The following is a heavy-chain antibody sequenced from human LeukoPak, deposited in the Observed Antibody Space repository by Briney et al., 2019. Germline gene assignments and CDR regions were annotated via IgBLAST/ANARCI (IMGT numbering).Heavy chain of an antibody. CDR2: ISSTSDTYK. CDR3: ARGTTWSPLDFDY. V-gene: IGHV3-21*01. Sequence: GGSLRLSCLASGFTFSTYNMHWVRQAPGKGLEWVSTISSTSDTYKYYANSVRGRFTISRDNAKNSLYLQMIGLRAEDTGIYFCARGTTWSPLDFDYWAREPRSPSPQ. J-gene: IGHJ4*02. D-gene: IGHD3-3*01. CDR1: GFTFSTYN.